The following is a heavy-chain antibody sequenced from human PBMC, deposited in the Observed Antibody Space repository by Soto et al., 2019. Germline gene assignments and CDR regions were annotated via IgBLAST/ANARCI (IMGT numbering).Heavy chain of an antibody. D-gene: IGHD3-10*01. CDR1: GYTFTSYD. Sequence: QVQLVQSGAEVKKPGASVKVSCKASGYTFTSYDINWVRQATGQGLEWMGWMNPNSANTGYAQKFQGRVTMTRNTSKSTAYMELSSLRAQDPAGYYRAGEGVRGMDVWGQGTTVTVSS. CDR2: MNPNSANT. CDR3: AGEGVRGMDV. V-gene: IGHV1-8*01. J-gene: IGHJ6*02.